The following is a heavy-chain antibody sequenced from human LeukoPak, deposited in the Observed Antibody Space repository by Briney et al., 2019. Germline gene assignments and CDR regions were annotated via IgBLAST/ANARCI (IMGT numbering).Heavy chain of an antibody. CDR2: VRYDGNTK. D-gene: IGHD6-19*01. J-gene: IGHJ4*02. Sequence: GGSLRLSCAASGFNIRTYGMHWVRQAPGKGLEWVAIVRYDGNTKNYVDSVKGRFTISRDTSKNTVFLQMNSPRAEDTALYYCASLAVAGTTFDYWGQGTLVTVSS. CDR1: GFNIRTYG. CDR3: ASLAVAGTTFDY. V-gene: IGHV3-30*02.